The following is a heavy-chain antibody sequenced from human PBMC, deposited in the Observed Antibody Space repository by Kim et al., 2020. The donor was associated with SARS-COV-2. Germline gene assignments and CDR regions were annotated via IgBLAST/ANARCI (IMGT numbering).Heavy chain of an antibody. D-gene: IGHD3-3*01. CDR2: IYYSGST. CDR1: GDSISSGGYY. V-gene: IGHV4-31*03. J-gene: IGHJ4*02. CDR3: ARARITIFGVEKGHFDY. Sequence: SETLSLTCTVSGDSISSGGYYWSWIRQHPGKGLEWIGYIYYSGSTYYNPSLKSRVTISVDTSKNQFSLKLSSVTAADTAVYYCARARITIFGVEKGHFDYWGQGTLVTVSS.